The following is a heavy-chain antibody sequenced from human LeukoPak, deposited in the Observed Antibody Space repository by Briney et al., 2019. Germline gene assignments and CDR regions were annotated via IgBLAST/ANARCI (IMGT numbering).Heavy chain of an antibody. CDR1: GFSISNYA. D-gene: IGHD3-10*01. Sequence: GGSLRLSCVASGFSISNYAMSWVRQAPGKGLVWVSRVNNDGSDSVFADSVKGRFTVSRDNAKNTLYLQMNSLRVEDTAVYYCARGLYGPDYWGQGTLVTVSS. CDR3: ARGLYGPDY. CDR2: VNNDGSDS. V-gene: IGHV3-74*01. J-gene: IGHJ4*02.